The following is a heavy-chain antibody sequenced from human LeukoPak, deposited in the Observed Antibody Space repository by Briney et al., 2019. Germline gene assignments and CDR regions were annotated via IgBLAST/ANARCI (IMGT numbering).Heavy chain of an antibody. Sequence: ASVKVSCKASGYSFSTYTMNWVRQAPGQRLEWMGWINAGNGNTKYSQKFQGRGTITRDTSASTAYMEMRSLRSEDTAVYYCAREIDRDDYNRFFDYWGQGTLVTVPS. CDR1: GYSFSTYT. CDR3: AREIDRDDYNRFFDY. V-gene: IGHV1-3*01. D-gene: IGHD5-24*01. J-gene: IGHJ4*02. CDR2: INAGNGNT.